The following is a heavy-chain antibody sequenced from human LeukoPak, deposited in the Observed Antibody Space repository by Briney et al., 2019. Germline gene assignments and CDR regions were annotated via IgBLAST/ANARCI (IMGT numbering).Heavy chain of an antibody. Sequence: SVKVSCKASGGTFSSYAISWVRQAPGQGLEWMGGIIPIFGTANYAQKFQGRVTITADESTSTAYMELRSLRSDDTAVYYCARDGMVGATVKNISIYYYGMDVWGQGTTVTVSS. D-gene: IGHD1-26*01. CDR1: GGTFSSYA. CDR2: IIPIFGTA. V-gene: IGHV1-69*13. CDR3: ARDGMVGATVKNISIYYYGMDV. J-gene: IGHJ6*02.